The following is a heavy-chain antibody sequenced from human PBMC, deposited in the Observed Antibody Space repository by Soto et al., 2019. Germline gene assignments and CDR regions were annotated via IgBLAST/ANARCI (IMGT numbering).Heavy chain of an antibody. D-gene: IGHD1-26*01. CDR3: DRGEAPCEY. CDR2: IKQYGSEK. CDR1: GFTFSSYW. J-gene: IGHJ4*02. V-gene: IGHV3-7*03. Sequence: WGSRRLSCAASGFTFSSYWLSWVRQAPGKGLEWVANIKQYGSEKYYVDSVKGRFTISRDNAKNSLYLQMNSLRAEDTAVYYCDRGEAPCEYWGQGTLLSVSS.